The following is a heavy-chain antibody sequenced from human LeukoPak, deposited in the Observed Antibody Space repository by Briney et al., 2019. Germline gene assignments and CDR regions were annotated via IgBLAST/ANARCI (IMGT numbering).Heavy chain of an antibody. Sequence: PGRSLRLSCAASGFTFSSYGMHWVRQAPGKGLEWVAVISYDGSNKYYADSVKGRFTISRDSSKNTLYLQMNSLRAEDTAVYYCAKDPFYGPTMGYFDYWGQGTLVTVSS. J-gene: IGHJ4*02. D-gene: IGHD4/OR15-4a*01. CDR1: GFTFSSYG. V-gene: IGHV3-30*18. CDR3: AKDPFYGPTMGYFDY. CDR2: ISYDGSNK.